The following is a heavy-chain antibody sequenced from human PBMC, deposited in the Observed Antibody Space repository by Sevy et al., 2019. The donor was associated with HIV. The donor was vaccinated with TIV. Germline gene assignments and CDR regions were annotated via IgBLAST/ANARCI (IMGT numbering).Heavy chain of an antibody. CDR3: AKTGYSSGWYRPARYYYYYMDV. D-gene: IGHD6-19*01. Sequence: GGSLRLSCAASGFTFSSYAMSWVRQAPGKGLEWVSAISGSGGSTYYADSVKGRFTISRDSSKNTLYLQMNSLRAEDTAVYSCAKTGYSSGWYRPARYYYYYMDVWGKGTTVTVSS. CDR1: GFTFSSYA. V-gene: IGHV3-23*01. J-gene: IGHJ6*03. CDR2: ISGSGGST.